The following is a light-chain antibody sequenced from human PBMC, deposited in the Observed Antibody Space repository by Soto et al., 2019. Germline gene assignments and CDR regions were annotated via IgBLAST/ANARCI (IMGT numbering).Light chain of an antibody. CDR2: TAS. Sequence: AIQMTQSPSSLSASRGDRVTITCRASHAIRSDLGCYQQKPGKAPKVLIYTASTLQTGVPSRFSGRGYGTDFTLNISSLQTEDVATYYCRQDNDLPVTFGGGTKVE. J-gene: IGKJ4*01. V-gene: IGKV1-6*01. CDR1: HAIRSD. CDR3: RQDNDLPVT.